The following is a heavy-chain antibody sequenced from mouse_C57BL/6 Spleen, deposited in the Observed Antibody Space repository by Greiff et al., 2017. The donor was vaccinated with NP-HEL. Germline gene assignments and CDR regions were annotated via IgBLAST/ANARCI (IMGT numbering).Heavy chain of an antibody. D-gene: IGHD1-1*02. CDR3: TLLWSLFAY. CDR2: IDPENGDT. CDR1: GFNIKDDY. V-gene: IGHV14-4*01. Sequence: EVQRVESGAELVRPGASVKLSCTASGFNIKDDYMHWVKQRPEQGLEWIGWIDPENGDTEYASKFQGKATITADTSSNTAYLQLSSLTSEDTAVYYCTLLWSLFAYWGQGTLVTVSA. J-gene: IGHJ3*01.